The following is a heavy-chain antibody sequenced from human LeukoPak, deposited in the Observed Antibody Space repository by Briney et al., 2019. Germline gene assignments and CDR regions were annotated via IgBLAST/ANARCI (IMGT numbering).Heavy chain of an antibody. CDR2: INPNSGGT. CDR1: GGTFSSYA. CDR3: ATSIDYAFNAFDI. Sequence: GASVKVSCKASGGTFSSYAISWVRQAPGQGLEWMGWINPNSGGTNYAQKFQGRVTMTRDTSISTAYMELSRLRSDDTAVYYCATSIDYAFNAFDIWGQGTMVTVSS. V-gene: IGHV1-2*02. J-gene: IGHJ3*02. D-gene: IGHD4-17*01.